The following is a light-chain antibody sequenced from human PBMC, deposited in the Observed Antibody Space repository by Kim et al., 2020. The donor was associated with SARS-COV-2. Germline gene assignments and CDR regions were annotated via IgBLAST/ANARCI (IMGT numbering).Light chain of an antibody. CDR2: GAS. V-gene: IGKV3-15*01. CDR3: QQYHYWPPLT. J-gene: IGKJ4*01. Sequence: SPGEKATLTCRAGQSVSDNLAWYQQKPGQAPRILIYGASTRATGIPARFSGSGSGTQFTLTISSLQSEDFAVYFCQQYHYWPPLTFGGGTKVDIK. CDR1: QSVSDN.